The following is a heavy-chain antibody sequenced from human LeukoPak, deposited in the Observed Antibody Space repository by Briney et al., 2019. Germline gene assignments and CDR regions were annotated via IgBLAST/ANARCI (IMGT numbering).Heavy chain of an antibody. D-gene: IGHD2-2*01. J-gene: IGHJ4*02. Sequence: GGSLRLSCAASGFTFSSYAMSWVRQAPGKGLEWVSAISGSGGSTYYADSVKGRFTISRDNSKNTLYLQMNSLRAEDTAVYYCAKPSFIVVVPAAEFDYWGQGTLVTVSS. CDR2: ISGSGGST. V-gene: IGHV3-23*01. CDR1: GFTFSSYA. CDR3: AKPSFIVVVPAAEFDY.